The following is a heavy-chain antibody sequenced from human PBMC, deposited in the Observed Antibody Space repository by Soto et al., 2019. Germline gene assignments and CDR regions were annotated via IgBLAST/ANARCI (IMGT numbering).Heavy chain of an antibody. J-gene: IGHJ4*02. CDR1: GFTFSSYD. Sequence: GGSLRLSCAASGFTFSSYDMHWVRQATGKGLEWVSAIGTAGDTYYPGSVKGRFTISRENAKNSLYLQMNSLRAEDTAVYYCARGHYYDSSGYYLSHHFDYWGQGTLVTVSS. CDR3: ARGHYYDSSGYYLSHHFDY. D-gene: IGHD3-22*01. CDR2: IGTAGDT. V-gene: IGHV3-13*01.